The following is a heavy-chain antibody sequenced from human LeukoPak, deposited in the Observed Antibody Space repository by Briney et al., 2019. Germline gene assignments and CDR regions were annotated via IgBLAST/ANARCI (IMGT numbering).Heavy chain of an antibody. CDR2: IIPIFGTA. CDR1: GGTFSSYA. V-gene: IGHV1-69*05. CDR3: AREGTTVTTPDY. J-gene: IGHJ4*02. D-gene: IGHD4-17*01. Sequence: SVKVSCKASGGTFSSYAISWVRQAPGQGFEWMGRIIPIFGTANYAQKFQGRVTITTDESTSTAYMELSSLRSEDTAVYHCAREGTTVTTPDYWGQGTLVTVSS.